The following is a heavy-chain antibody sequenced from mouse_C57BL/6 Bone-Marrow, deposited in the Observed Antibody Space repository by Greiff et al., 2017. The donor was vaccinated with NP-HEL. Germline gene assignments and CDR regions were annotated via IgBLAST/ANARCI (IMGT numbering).Heavy chain of an antibody. J-gene: IGHJ2*01. D-gene: IGHD2-3*01. V-gene: IGHV1-81*01. CDR2: IYPRSGNT. CDR1: GYTFTSYG. Sequence: QVHVKQSGAELARPGASVKLSCKASGYTFTSYGISWVKQRTGQGLEWIGEIYPRSGNTYYNEKFKGKATLTADKSSSTAYMELRSLTSEDSAVYFCARSKGWLLRDYWGQGTTLTVSS. CDR3: ARSKGWLLRDY.